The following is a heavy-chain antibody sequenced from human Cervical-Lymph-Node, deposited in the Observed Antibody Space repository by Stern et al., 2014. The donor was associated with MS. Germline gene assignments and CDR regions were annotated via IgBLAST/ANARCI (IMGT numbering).Heavy chain of an antibody. CDR2: ISPYNGDT. CDR3: ARGYSSGYDPQYFDH. D-gene: IGHD5-18*01. J-gene: IGHJ4*02. CDR1: GYTFIGSW. V-gene: IGHV1-2*06. Sequence: QVQLVQSGAEVKQPGASVKVSCKASGYTFIGSWIHWGRQVPGQGLEWMGPISPYNGDTYYARKFQGRVTMTTDTSINTAYMELSGLTSDDTAVYYCARGYSSGYDPQYFDHWGQGTLVTVSS.